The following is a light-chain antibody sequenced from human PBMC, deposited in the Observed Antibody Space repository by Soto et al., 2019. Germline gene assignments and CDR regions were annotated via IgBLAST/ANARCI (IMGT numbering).Light chain of an antibody. CDR1: QSVSGW. CDR2: DAS. V-gene: IGKV1-5*01. CDR3: QQYETFSGT. Sequence: NQITHSPSTLSPSVGDTVTVTCRASQSVSGWLAWYQQKPGEAPKLLIYDASALPRGVPSRFSGSGSGTKFTLTIASLQPDDFATYYCQQYETFSGTFGPGTKVDI. J-gene: IGKJ1*01.